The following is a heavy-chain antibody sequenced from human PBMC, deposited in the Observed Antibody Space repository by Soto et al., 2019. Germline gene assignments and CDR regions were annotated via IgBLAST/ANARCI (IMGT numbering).Heavy chain of an antibody. Sequence: SETLSLTCTVSSGSISSFYWTWIRQPPGKGLEWIGYMDYSGNTRYNPSLESRVTMSVDTSKNQFSLKLRSVTAADTAVYFCARDQPGSPVYDRAFDIWGQGTMVTVSS. CDR1: SGSISSFY. J-gene: IGHJ3*02. D-gene: IGHD1-26*01. CDR3: ARDQPGSPVYDRAFDI. CDR2: MDYSGNT. V-gene: IGHV4-59*01.